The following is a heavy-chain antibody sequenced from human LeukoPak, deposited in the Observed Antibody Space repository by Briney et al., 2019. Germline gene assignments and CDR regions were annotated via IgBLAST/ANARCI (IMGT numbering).Heavy chain of an antibody. D-gene: IGHD1-1*01. CDR1: GFDFSSNW. CDR2: IKGDGIST. V-gene: IGHV3-74*01. Sequence: SGGSLRLSCAASGFDFSSNWMHWVRHAPGQGLVWVSRIKGDGISTNYADSVKGRFTISRDIAKNTLYLQMNSLRAEDTAVYYCARRGSGFDYWGQGTLVTVSS. CDR3: ARRGSGFDY. J-gene: IGHJ4*02.